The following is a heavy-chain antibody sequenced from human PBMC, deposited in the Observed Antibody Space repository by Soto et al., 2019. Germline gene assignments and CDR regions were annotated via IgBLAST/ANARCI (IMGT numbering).Heavy chain of an antibody. V-gene: IGHV3-7*01. Sequence: EVQLVESGGGLVQPGGSLRLSCAASGFTFSSYWMSWVRQAPGKGLEWVANIKQDGSDKYYVDSVKGRFTISRDNAKNSLYLQMNSRRAGDTAVYYCARVQSVGVVYWGQGTLVTVSS. D-gene: IGHD4-4*01. CDR1: GFTFSSYW. CDR3: ARVQSVGVVY. J-gene: IGHJ4*02. CDR2: IKQDGSDK.